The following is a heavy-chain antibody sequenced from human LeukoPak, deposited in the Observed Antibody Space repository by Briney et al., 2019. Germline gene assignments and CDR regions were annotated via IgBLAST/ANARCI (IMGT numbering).Heavy chain of an antibody. CDR2: ISYDGSNK. D-gene: IGHD4-23*01. V-gene: IGHV3-30*03. CDR1: GFTFSSYG. CDR3: ARVVIRPYYFDY. J-gene: IGHJ4*02. Sequence: PGRSLRLSCAASGFTFSSYGMHWVRQAPGKGLEWVAVISYDGSNKYYADSVKGRFTISRDNSKNTLYLQMNSLRAEDTAVYYCARVVIRPYYFDYWGQGTLVTVSS.